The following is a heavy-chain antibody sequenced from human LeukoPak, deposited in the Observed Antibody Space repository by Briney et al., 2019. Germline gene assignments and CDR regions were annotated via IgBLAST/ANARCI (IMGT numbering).Heavy chain of an antibody. CDR1: GFTFSSYG. Sequence: QPGGSLRLSCAASGFTFSSYGMHWVRQAPGKGLEWVAVISYDGSNKYYADSVKGRLTISRDNSKNTLYLQMNSLRAEDTAVYYCAKERITMVRGVILHYYYYGMDVWGQGTTVTVSS. V-gene: IGHV3-30*18. D-gene: IGHD3-10*01. J-gene: IGHJ6*02. CDR3: AKERITMVRGVILHYYYYGMDV. CDR2: ISYDGSNK.